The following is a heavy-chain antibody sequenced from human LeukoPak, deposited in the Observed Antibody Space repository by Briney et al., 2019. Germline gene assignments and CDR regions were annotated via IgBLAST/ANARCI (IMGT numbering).Heavy chain of an antibody. V-gene: IGHV3-48*03. Sequence: GGSLRLSCAASGFTFSSYEMNWVRQAPGKGLEWVSYISSSGSTIYYVDSVKGRFTISRDNAKNSLYLQMNSLRAEDTAVYYCARGRSYYAGVYFDYWGQGTLVTVSS. CDR1: GFTFSSYE. J-gene: IGHJ4*02. CDR3: ARGRSYYAGVYFDY. D-gene: IGHD2/OR15-2a*01. CDR2: ISSSGSTI.